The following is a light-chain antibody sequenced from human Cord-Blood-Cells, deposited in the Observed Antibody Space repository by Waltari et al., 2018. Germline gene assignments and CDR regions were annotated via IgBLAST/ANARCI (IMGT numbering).Light chain of an antibody. V-gene: IGKV3-20*01. J-gene: IGKJ1*01. CDR2: GAS. CDR3: QQYGSPPRT. CDR1: HSFSNSY. Sequence: EIVLTQSPGTLSLSPGERATLSCRASHSFSNSYLAWYQQKPGKAPRLVIYGASSKATGIPDGFSGSGSTKDFTITISILEPEDVAVYYWQQYGSPPRTFGQGTKVEIK.